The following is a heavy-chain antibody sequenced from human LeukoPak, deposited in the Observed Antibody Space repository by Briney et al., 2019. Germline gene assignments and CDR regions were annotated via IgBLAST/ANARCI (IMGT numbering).Heavy chain of an antibody. J-gene: IGHJ4*02. CDR3: AKADGCSGFDHFDY. CDR1: GFTFSSYV. CDR2: VRDDGRST. D-gene: IGHD5-12*01. Sequence: GGSLGLSCAASGFTFSSYVMSWVRQAPGKGLEWVSAVRDDGRSTYYADSVKGRFTISRDNSKNTLYLQMNSLRAEDTAVYFCAKADGCSGFDHFDYWGQGTLVTVSS. V-gene: IGHV3-23*01.